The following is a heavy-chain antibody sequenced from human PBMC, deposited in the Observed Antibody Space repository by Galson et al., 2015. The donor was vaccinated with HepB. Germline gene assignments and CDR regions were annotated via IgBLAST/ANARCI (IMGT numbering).Heavy chain of an antibody. D-gene: IGHD4-23*01. CDR2: IHPDDSDT. Sequence: QSGAEVKKPGESLKISCKGSGYSFASYWIGWVRQMPGKGLEWMGIIHPDDSDTRYSPSFEGQVTISADKSISTAYLQWSSLKASDTAMYYCARQGKDYGGNSGFDYWGQGTLVTVSS. J-gene: IGHJ4*02. V-gene: IGHV5-51*01. CDR3: ARQGKDYGGNSGFDY. CDR1: GYSFASYW.